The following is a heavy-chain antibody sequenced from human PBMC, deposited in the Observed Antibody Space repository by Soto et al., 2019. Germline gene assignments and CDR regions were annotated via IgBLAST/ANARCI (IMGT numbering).Heavy chain of an antibody. Sequence: QVQLQQWGAGLLKPSETLSLTCAVYGGSFSGYYWSWIRQPPGKGLEWIWEINHSGSTNYNPSLKSRVTISVDTSKNQFSLKLSSVTAADTAVYYCARGYGFDIWGQGTMVTVSS. V-gene: IGHV4-34*01. D-gene: IGHD4-17*01. CDR3: ARGYGFDI. CDR1: GGSFSGYY. CDR2: INHSGST. J-gene: IGHJ3*02.